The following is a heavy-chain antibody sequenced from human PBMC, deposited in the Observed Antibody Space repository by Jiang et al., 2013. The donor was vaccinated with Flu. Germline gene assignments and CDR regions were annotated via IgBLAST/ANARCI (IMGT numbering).Heavy chain of an antibody. CDR1: GFSFSYYA. V-gene: IGHV3-30*02. CDR2: IRFDGSTK. D-gene: IGHD3-3*01. CDR3: ATLRGSSYDTYLLDS. Sequence: VQLLESGGGVVQPGGSLRLSCAASGFSFSYYAMYWVRQAPGKGLEWLTSIRFDGSTKFYADSVKGRFTISRDNSKNTLFLQMHSLSAEDTAVYYCATLRGSSYDTYLLDSWGLGTLVTVSS. J-gene: IGHJ4*02.